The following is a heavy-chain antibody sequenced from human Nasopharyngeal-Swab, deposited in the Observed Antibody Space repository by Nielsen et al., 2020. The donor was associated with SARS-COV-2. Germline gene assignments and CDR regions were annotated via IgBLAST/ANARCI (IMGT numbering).Heavy chain of an antibody. CDR3: AKRSGYSYGPDYYYYYMDA. V-gene: IGHV3-23*01. CDR1: GFTFSSYA. Sequence: GESLKISCAASGFTFSSYAMSWVRQAPGKGLEWVSAISGSGGSTYYADSVKGRFTISRDNSKNTLYLQMNSLRAEDTAVYYCAKRSGYSYGPDYYYYYMDAWGKGTTVTVSS. D-gene: IGHD5-18*01. CDR2: ISGSGGST. J-gene: IGHJ6*03.